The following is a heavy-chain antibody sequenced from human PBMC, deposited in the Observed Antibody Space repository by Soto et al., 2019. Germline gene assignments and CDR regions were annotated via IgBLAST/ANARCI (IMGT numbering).Heavy chain of an antibody. J-gene: IGHJ6*02. CDR1: WFTGRPHY. V-gene: IGHV3-53*01. CDR2: IYSGGST. D-gene: IGHD4-4*01. Sequence: RGAPRTPCGVSWFTGRPHYMRRVRQAPREGREWVSVIYSGGSTYYADSVRGRFTISRDSSKNTLHLQMNSLRAEDTAVYYCARTSNSRGNNYFYYGLDVWGQGTTVTVSS. CDR3: ARTSNSRGNNYFYYGLDV.